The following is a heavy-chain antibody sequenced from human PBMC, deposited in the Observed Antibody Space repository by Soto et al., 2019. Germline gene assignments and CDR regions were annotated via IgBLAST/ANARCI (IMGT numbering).Heavy chain of an antibody. D-gene: IGHD1-20*01. CDR2: IYHSGRT. V-gene: IGHV4-31*03. J-gene: IGHJ4*02. Sequence: QVQLQESGPGLVKPSQTLSLTCTVSGGSMSNGYYYWSWVRQNPGKGLEWIGHIYHSGRTYYNPSLKSRLGISGDTSKNQYSLNMNSVAGADTAVYYCARWVEVSLDYFVSWGQGTPVTVSS. CDR3: ARWVEVSLDYFVS. CDR1: GGSMSNGYYY.